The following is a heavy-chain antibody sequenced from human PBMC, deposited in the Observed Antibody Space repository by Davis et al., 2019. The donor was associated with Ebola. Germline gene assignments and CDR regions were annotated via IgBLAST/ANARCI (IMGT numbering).Heavy chain of an antibody. CDR1: GFTLSHFH. CDR2: IDPDGAGT. V-gene: IGHV3-74*01. Sequence: GESLKISCAASGFTLSHFHIHWVRQTPTKGLVWVARIDPDGAGTNYADSVKGRFTISRDNAKNTLSLQMNSLRVEDTAVYYCVRDSGYYSHDYWGHGTLVTVSS. D-gene: IGHD5-12*01. CDR3: VRDSGYYSHDY. J-gene: IGHJ4*01.